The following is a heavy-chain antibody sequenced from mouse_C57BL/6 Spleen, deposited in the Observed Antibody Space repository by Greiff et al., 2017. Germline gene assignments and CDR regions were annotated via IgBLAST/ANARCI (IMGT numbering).Heavy chain of an antibody. D-gene: IGHD1-1*01. J-gene: IGHJ2*01. CDR1: GYTFTSYW. Sequence: QVQLQQPGTELVKPGASVKLSCKASGYTFTSYWMHWVKQRPGQGLEWIGNINPSNGGTNYNEKFKSKATLTVDTSSSTAYMQLSSLTSEDSAVYDCARGDYYGSSHCDYWGQGTTLTVSS. CDR3: ARGDYYGSSHCDY. V-gene: IGHV1-53*01. CDR2: INPSNGGT.